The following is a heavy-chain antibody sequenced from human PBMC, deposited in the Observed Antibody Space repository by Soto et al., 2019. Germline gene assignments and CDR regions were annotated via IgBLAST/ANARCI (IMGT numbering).Heavy chain of an antibody. Sequence: SETLSLTCTVSGGSISSYYWSWIRQPPGKGLEWIGYIYYSGSTNYNPSLKSRVTISVDTSKNQFSLKLSSVTAADTAVYYCALRAAAGSAGNYYYYGMDVWGQGTTVTVSS. CDR3: ALRAAAGSAGNYYYYGMDV. CDR2: IYYSGST. J-gene: IGHJ6*02. CDR1: GGSISSYY. V-gene: IGHV4-59*08. D-gene: IGHD6-13*01.